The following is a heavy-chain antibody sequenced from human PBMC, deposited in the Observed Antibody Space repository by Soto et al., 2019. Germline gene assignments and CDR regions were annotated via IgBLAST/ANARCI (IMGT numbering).Heavy chain of an antibody. V-gene: IGHV3-23*01. J-gene: IGHJ4*02. D-gene: IGHD3-9*01. CDR3: AKSLNPQDYDILTGYYFGFDY. Sequence: GGSLRLSCAASGFTFSSYAMSWVRQAPGKGLEWVSAISGSGGSTYYADSVKGRFTISRDNSKNTLYLQMNSLRAEDTAVYYCAKSLNPQDYDILTGYYFGFDYWGQGTLVTVSS. CDR2: ISGSGGST. CDR1: GFTFSSYA.